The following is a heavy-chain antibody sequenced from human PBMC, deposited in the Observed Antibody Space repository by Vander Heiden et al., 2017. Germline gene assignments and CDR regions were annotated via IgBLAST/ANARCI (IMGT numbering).Heavy chain of an antibody. CDR3: ARGRGPRDY. D-gene: IGHD1-26*01. V-gene: IGHV4-31*02. Sequence: QHPGKGLEWIGYIYYSGSTDYNPSLKSRVTISVDTSKNQFSMKLSSVTAADTAVYYCARGRGPRDYWGQGTLVTVSS. J-gene: IGHJ4*02. CDR2: IYYSGST.